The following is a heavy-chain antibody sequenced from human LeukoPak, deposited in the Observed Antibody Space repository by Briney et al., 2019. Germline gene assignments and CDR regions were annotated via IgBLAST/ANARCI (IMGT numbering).Heavy chain of an antibody. D-gene: IGHD4-17*01. J-gene: IGHJ4*02. CDR3: ARDLYGVSHDY. Sequence: GGSLRLSCAASGFTVSSNYMNWVRQAPGKGLEWVSVIYSSGSTYYADSVKGRFTISRDNSKNTLYLQMNSLRAEDTAVYYCARDLYGVSHDYWGQGTLVTVSS. V-gene: IGHV3-53*01. CDR2: IYSSGST. CDR1: GFTVSSNY.